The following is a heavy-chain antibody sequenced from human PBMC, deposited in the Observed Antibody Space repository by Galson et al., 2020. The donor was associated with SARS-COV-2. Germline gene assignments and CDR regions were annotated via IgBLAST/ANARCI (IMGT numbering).Heavy chain of an antibody. CDR1: GFTVSSNY. D-gene: IGHD3-16*01. Sequence: GESLKISCAASGFTVSSNYMSWVRQAPGKGLEWVSVIYSGGSTYYADSVQGRFTISRDNSKNTLYLQMNSLRAEDTAVYYCARGGGRAYYYGMDVWGQGTTVTVSS. V-gene: IGHV3-53*01. CDR2: IYSGGST. CDR3: ARGGGRAYYYGMDV. J-gene: IGHJ6*02.